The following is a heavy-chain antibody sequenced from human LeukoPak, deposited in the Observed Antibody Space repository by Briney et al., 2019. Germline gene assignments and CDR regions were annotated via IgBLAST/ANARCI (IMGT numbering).Heavy chain of an antibody. J-gene: IGHJ4*02. CDR2: INPAWSTA. D-gene: IGHD6-19*01. CDR3: GRVAVGEYNFHH. CDR1: EFTFSTYW. Sequence: RVSLRLSCAASEFTFSTYWMHWVRQAPGKELVWVSRINPAWSTASYEASLEGRFTISRDNAKNTLYLQMNSLRAEDTAVYFCGRVAVGEYNFHHWGQGTLVTVSS. V-gene: IGHV3-74*01.